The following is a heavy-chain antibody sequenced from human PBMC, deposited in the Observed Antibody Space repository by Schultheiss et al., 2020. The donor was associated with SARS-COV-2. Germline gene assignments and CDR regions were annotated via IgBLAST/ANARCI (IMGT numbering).Heavy chain of an antibody. Sequence: SETLSLTCAVYGGSFSGYYWSWIRQPPGKGLEWIGEINHSGSTYYNPSLKSRVTISVDTSKNQFSLKLSSVTAADTAVYYCARGLIAAPDYGDLYGMDVWGQGTTVTVSS. V-gene: IGHV4-34*01. D-gene: IGHD6-6*01. J-gene: IGHJ6*02. CDR3: ARGLIAAPDYGDLYGMDV. CDR1: GGSFSGYY. CDR2: INHSGST.